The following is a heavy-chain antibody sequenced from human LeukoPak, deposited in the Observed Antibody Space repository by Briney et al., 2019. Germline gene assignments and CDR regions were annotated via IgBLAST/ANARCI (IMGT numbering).Heavy chain of an antibody. CDR3: ARRGFRGSSSSRAVDY. V-gene: IGHV4-38-2*02. D-gene: IGHD6-6*01. CDR1: GFSITTGYY. CDR2: IFRIGSS. J-gene: IGHJ4*02. Sequence: SETLSLTCSVSGFSITTGYYWAWIRQPPGKGLEWIGTIFRIGSSYFNPSLKSRVTISVDTSKNQFSLKLSSVTAADTAVYYCARRGFRGSSSSRAVDYWGQGTLVTVSS.